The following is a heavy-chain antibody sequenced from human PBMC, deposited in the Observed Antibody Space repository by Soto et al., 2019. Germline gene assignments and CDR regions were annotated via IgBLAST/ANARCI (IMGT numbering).Heavy chain of an antibody. D-gene: IGHD5-18*01. CDR2: INAGNDDR. J-gene: IGHJ4*02. CDR3: ARAAWIQLWSYFDY. CDR1: GYTFTNYA. V-gene: IGHV1-3*01. Sequence: QVQLVQSGAEVKKPGASVKVSCKASGYTFTNYAIHWVRQAPGQSLECMGWINAGNDDRRYSQNFRNRVSITRDASTSTAYMELSSLGSEDTAVYYCARAAWIQLWSYFDYWGQGTLVTVSS.